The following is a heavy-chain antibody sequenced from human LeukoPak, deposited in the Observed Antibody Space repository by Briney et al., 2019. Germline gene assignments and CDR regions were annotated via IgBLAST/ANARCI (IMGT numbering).Heavy chain of an antibody. CDR2: SNAGNGNT. J-gene: IGHJ4*02. D-gene: IGHD3-10*01. V-gene: IGHV1-3*02. CDR1: GYTFTSYA. Sequence: GASVKVSCKASGYTFTSYAMHWVRQAPGQRLEWMGWSNAGNGNTKYSQEFQGRVAITTDESTSTAYMELSSLRSEDTAVYYCARSFRRNYFDYWGQGTLVTVSS. CDR3: ARSFRRNYFDY.